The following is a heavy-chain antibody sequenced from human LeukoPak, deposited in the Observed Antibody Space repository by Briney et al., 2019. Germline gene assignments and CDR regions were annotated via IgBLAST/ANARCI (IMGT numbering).Heavy chain of an antibody. CDR3: ARELVVGPAEYFQD. J-gene: IGHJ1*01. Sequence: PGGSLRLSCVASGFTFRNYWMSWVRLAPGKGLEWVANTNQDGSEKYYLDSVKGRFTISRGNAKNSLYLQMNSLRAEDTAVYYCARELVVGPAEYFQDWGQGTLVTVSS. V-gene: IGHV3-7*01. CDR1: GFTFRNYW. CDR2: TNQDGSEK. D-gene: IGHD2-8*02.